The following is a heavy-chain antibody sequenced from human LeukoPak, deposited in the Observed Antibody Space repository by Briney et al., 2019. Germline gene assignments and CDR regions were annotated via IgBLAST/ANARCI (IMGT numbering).Heavy chain of an antibody. CDR1: GFTFTNYV. Sequence: GGSLRLSCAASGFTFTNYVMNWVRQAPGKGLEWVSSITGTADKTYDADSVKGRFTISRDNSKNTLSLQMSSLRVEDTAIYYCARRGGSRGWVAFDIWGQGTIVTVSS. CDR3: ARRGGSRGWVAFDI. J-gene: IGHJ3*02. CDR2: ITGTADKT. V-gene: IGHV3-23*01. D-gene: IGHD6-19*01.